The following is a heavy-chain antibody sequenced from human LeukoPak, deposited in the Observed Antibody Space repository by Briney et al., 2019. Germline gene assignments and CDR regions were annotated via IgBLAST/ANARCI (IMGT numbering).Heavy chain of an antibody. J-gene: IGHJ6*03. CDR2: FDPEDGET. D-gene: IGHD3-3*01. CDR1: GYTLTELS. CDR3: ATGGITIFGVVPPRYYYYMDV. V-gene: IGHV1-24*01. Sequence: GASVKVSCKVSGYTLTELSMHWPRQAPGKGLEWMGGFDPEDGETIYAQKFQGRVTMTEDTSTDSAYMELSSLRSEDTAVYYCATGGITIFGVVPPRYYYYMDVWGKGTTVTVSS.